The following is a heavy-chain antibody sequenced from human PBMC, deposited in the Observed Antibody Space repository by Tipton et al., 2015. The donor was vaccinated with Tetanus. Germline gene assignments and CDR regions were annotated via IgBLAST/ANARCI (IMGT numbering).Heavy chain of an antibody. CDR3: ARGGYCSGGSCYSVLDY. CDR2: VSSSGYST. V-gene: IGHV3-23*01. CDR1: GFPFSSYA. J-gene: IGHJ4*02. D-gene: IGHD2-15*01. Sequence: SLRLSCAASGFPFSSYAMNWVRQAPGKGLEWVSTVSSSGYSTYYADSVKGRFTISRDNSNNTLYLQMNSLRAEDTAVYYCARGGYCSGGSCYSVLDYWGQGTLVTVSS.